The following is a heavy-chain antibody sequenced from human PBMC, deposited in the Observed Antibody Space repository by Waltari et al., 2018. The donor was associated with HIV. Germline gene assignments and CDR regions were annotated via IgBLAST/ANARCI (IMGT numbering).Heavy chain of an antibody. D-gene: IGHD5-18*01. CDR1: GFTFGDYA. CDR3: SRSRGYSYGYADY. Sequence: EVQLVESGGGLVQSGRSLRLSCTASGFTFGDYAMSWFRQAPGKGLEWVGFIRSKTYVGTTEYAASVKDRFTISRDDSKSIAYLQMNSLKTEDTAVYYCSRSRGYSYGYADYWGQGTLVTVSS. CDR2: IRSKTYVGTT. V-gene: IGHV3-49*03. J-gene: IGHJ4*02.